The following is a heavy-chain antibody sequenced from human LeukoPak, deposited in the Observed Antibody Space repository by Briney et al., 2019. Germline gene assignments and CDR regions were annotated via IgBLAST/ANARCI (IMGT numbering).Heavy chain of an antibody. D-gene: IGHD3-22*01. Sequence: PGGSLRLSCAASGFTFSNYWMYWVRQAPGEGLVWVSRLNGDGTTTSSADSVKGRFTISRDNAKNSLYLQMSSLRAEDTAVYYCARDYYDSSAHRLKNDYWGQGTLVTVSS. V-gene: IGHV3-74*01. CDR3: ARDYYDSSAHRLKNDY. CDR2: LNGDGTTT. CDR1: GFTFSNYW. J-gene: IGHJ4*02.